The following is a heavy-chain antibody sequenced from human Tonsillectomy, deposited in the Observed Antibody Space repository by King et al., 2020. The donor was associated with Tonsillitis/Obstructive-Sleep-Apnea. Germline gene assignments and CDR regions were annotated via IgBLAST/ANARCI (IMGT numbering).Heavy chain of an antibody. CDR1: GFTFSDHA. CDR2: ISYDGNNK. Sequence: VQLVESGGGVVQPGRSLRLSCAASGFTFSDHAMHWVRQAPGKGLEWVALISYDGNNKNYADSVKGRFTISRDNSKNTLYLQMNSLRAEDTAVYYCARNSPGSSWHYYDYGMDVWGQGTTVIVSS. J-gene: IGHJ6*02. CDR3: ARNSPGSSWHYYDYGMDV. V-gene: IGHV3-30*04. D-gene: IGHD6-13*01.